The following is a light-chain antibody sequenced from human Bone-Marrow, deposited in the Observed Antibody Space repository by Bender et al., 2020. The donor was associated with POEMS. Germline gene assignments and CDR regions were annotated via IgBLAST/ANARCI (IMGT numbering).Light chain of an antibody. Sequence: QAVVTQPSSLSASPGASASLTCTLRSGVDVASYRIYWYQQKPGSPPQFLLSYKSDSDKQQGSGVPSRFSGSKDASTNAGLLLISGLQSDDEADFYCMIWHNDTWVFGEGTKLTVL. CDR2: YKSDSDK. J-gene: IGLJ3*02. CDR3: MIWHNDTWV. V-gene: IGLV5-45*02. CDR1: SGVDVASYR.